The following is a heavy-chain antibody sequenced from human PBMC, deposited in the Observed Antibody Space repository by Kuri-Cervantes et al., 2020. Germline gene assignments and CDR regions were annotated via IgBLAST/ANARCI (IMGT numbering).Heavy chain of an antibody. CDR3: ARQIAVAATDYYYYMDV. D-gene: IGHD6-19*01. V-gene: IGHV4-34*01. CDR2: INHSGST. J-gene: IGHJ6*03. CDR1: GGSSSGYY. Sequence: ESLKISCAVYGGSSSGYYWSWIRQPPGKGLEWIGEINHSGSTNYNPSLKSRVTISVDTSKNQFSLKLSSVTAADTAVYYCARQIAVAATDYYYYMDVWGKGTTVTVSS.